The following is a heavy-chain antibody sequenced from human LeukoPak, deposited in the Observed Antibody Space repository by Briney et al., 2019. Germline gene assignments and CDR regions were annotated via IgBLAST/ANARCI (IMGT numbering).Heavy chain of an antibody. Sequence: GGSLGLSCAASGFTFSIYSMIWVRQAPGKGLEWVSSISSTITYIHYAESVKGRFTISRDNAKNSLYLQMNSLRAEDTAIYYCARDGYSQRDYWGQGTLVTVSS. CDR3: ARDGYSQRDY. CDR1: GFTFSIYS. D-gene: IGHD5-24*01. V-gene: IGHV3-21*01. CDR2: ISSTITYI. J-gene: IGHJ4*02.